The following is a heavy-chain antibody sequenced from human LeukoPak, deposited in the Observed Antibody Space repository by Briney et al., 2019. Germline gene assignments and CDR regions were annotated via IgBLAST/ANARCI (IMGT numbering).Heavy chain of an antibody. CDR3: ARDPGAGYFDY. CDR2: ISAYNGNT. Sequence: ASVTVSFKASGYTFTSYGISGVRQAPGQGREWMGWISAYNGNTNYAQKLQGRVTMTTDTSTSTAYMELRSLRSDDTAVYYCARDPGAGYFDYWGQGTLVTVSS. D-gene: IGHD6-19*01. J-gene: IGHJ4*02. CDR1: GYTFTSYG. V-gene: IGHV1-18*04.